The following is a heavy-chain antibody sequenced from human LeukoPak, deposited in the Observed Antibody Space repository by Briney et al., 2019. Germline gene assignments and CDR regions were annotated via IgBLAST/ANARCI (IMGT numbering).Heavy chain of an antibody. CDR2: ISSDGSNT. D-gene: IGHD3-10*01. J-gene: IGHJ5*02. CDR1: GFTFSGHA. Sequence: GGSLRLSCVASGFTFSGHAMSWVRKAPGKGLVWVSRISSDGSNTYYADSVKGRFTISRDTAMNTLYLHMHSLREEDTADYYCTRGRGAYGWFDPWGQGTQVTVSS. V-gene: IGHV3-74*01. CDR3: TRGRGAYGWFDP.